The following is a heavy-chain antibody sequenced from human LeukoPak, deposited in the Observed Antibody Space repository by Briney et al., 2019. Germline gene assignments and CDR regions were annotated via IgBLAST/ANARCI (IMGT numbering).Heavy chain of an antibody. J-gene: IGHJ4*02. CDR1: GFTFSSYD. CDR2: IDKAGGT. Sequence: PGGSLRLSCAASGFTFSSYDMHWVRQATGKGLEWVSGIDKAGGTYYPGSVKGRFTISSDNGKTSLYLQMNSLRDEDTAMYYCARDMGEYSPFYFDYWGQGTLVTVSS. V-gene: IGHV3-13*04. CDR3: ARDMGEYSPFYFDY. D-gene: IGHD5-18*01.